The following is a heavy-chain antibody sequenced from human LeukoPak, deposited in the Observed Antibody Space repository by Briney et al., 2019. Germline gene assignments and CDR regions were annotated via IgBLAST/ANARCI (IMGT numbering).Heavy chain of an antibody. J-gene: IGHJ4*02. Sequence: SETLSLTCAVSGYSISIGYYWGWIRQPPGKGLEWIGSIYHSGSTYYNLSLKSRVTISVDTSTNEFSLKLRSVTAADTAVYFCARFCYYYDSSGYYEQYYFDYWGQGTLVTVSS. CDR3: ARFCYYYDSSGYYEQYYFDY. D-gene: IGHD3-22*01. V-gene: IGHV4-38-2*01. CDR2: IYHSGST. CDR1: GYSISIGYY.